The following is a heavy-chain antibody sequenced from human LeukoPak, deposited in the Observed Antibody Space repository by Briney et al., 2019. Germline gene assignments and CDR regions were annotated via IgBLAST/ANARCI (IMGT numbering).Heavy chain of an antibody. D-gene: IGHD6-19*01. J-gene: IGHJ4*02. CDR2: IYYSGTT. V-gene: IGHV4-59*12. CDR3: ARARSGLDY. Sequence: SETLSLTCTVSGGSISSYYWSWIRQPPGKGLEWIGYIYYSGTTNYNPSLKSRVTMSVDTSKNQFSLKLSSVTAADTAVYYCARARSGLDYWGQGTLVTVSS. CDR1: GGSISSYY.